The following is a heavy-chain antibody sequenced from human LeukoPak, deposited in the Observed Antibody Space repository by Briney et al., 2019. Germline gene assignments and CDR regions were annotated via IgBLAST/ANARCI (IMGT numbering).Heavy chain of an antibody. CDR1: GDSINNY. CDR3: ARDPTY. CDR2: IYYTGST. V-gene: IGHV4-59*01. J-gene: IGHJ4*02. Sequence: SETLSLTCTVSGDSINNYWTWIRQAPGKGLEWIGYIYYTGSTNYSPSLKSRVSISIDPSKNQFSLKLTSVTAADTAVYYCARDPTYWGQGILVTVSS.